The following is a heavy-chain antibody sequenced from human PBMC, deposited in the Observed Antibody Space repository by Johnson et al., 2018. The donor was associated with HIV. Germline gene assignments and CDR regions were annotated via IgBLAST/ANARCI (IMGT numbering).Heavy chain of an antibody. V-gene: IGHV3-48*04. CDR1: GFTFSSYA. J-gene: IGHJ3*02. Sequence: VQLVESGGGVVQPGRSLRLSCAASGFTFSSYAMHWVRQAPGKGLEWVSYISGGGSSIYYAESVKDRFTISRDNAKNSLYLQMNSLRAEDTAVYYCARARAFDIWGQGTMVTVSS. CDR3: ARARAFDI. CDR2: ISGGGSSI.